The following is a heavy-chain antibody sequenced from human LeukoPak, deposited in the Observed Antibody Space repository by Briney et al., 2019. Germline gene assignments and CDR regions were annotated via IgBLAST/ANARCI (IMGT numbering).Heavy chain of an antibody. D-gene: IGHD2-2*01. CDR3: SSHCSSTSCHGDY. CDR2: IYYSGST. Sequence: SETLSLTCTVSGGSISSYYWSWIRQPPGKGLEWIGYIYYSGSTNYNPSLKSRVTISVDTSKNQFSLKLSSVTAADTAVYYCSSHCSSTSCHGDYWGQGTLVTVSS. CDR1: GGSISSYY. V-gene: IGHV4-59*08. J-gene: IGHJ4*02.